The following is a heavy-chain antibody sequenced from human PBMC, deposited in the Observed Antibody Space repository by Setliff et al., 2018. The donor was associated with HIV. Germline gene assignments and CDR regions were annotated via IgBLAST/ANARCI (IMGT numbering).Heavy chain of an antibody. CDR3: AGDGEDVEY. J-gene: IGHJ4*02. Sequence: ASVKVSCKASGGTFSSYAISWVRQAPGQGLEWMGGIIPIFGTANYAQKFQGRVTITADESTGTIYIELTRLRSEDSAIYYCAGDGEDVEYWGQGTQVTVSS. V-gene: IGHV1-69*13. CDR2: IIPIFGTA. D-gene: IGHD7-27*01. CDR1: GGTFSSYA.